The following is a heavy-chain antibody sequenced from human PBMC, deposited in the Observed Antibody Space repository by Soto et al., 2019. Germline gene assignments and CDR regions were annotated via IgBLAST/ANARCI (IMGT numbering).Heavy chain of an antibody. CDR1: GGSISSSSYY. CDR2: IYYSGST. Sequence: PSETLSLTCTVSGGSISSSSYYWGWIRQPPGKGLEWIGSIYYSGSTYYNPSLKSRVTISVDTSKNQFSLKLSSVTAADTAVYYCARFLSSGYYLYNWFDPWGQGTLVTVSS. V-gene: IGHV4-39*07. D-gene: IGHD3-22*01. J-gene: IGHJ5*02. CDR3: ARFLSSGYYLYNWFDP.